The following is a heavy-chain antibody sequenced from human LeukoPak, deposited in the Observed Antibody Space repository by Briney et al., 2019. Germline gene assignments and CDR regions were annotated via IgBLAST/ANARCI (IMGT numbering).Heavy chain of an antibody. CDR2: INPSGGST. D-gene: IGHD3-10*01. CDR3: ARPGYYGSGSYWGGDAFDI. Sequence: ASVKVSCKASGYTFTSYYMHWVRQAPGQGLEWMGIINPSGGSTSYAQKFQGRVTMTRDTSTSTAYLQWSSLKASDTAMYYCARPGYYGSGSYWGGDAFDIWGQGTMVTVSS. J-gene: IGHJ3*02. CDR1: GYTFTSYY. V-gene: IGHV1-46*01.